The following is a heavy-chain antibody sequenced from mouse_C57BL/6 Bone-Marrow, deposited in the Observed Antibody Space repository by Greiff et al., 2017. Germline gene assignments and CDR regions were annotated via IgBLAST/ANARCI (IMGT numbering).Heavy chain of an antibody. D-gene: IGHD1-1*01. CDR3: AGVYYCGSEGYFDV. J-gene: IGHJ1*03. CDR2: IPHSGET. V-gene: IGHV12-3*01. Sequence: QVQLQQSGPGLVKPSPSLFLTCSITGFPITSGYYWIWIRQSPGKPLEWMGYIPHSGETFYNPSLQSPISITRETSENPFFLQLNPVTTEDTDMYDGAGVYYCGSEGYFDVWGTGTTVTVSS. CDR1: GFPITSGYY.